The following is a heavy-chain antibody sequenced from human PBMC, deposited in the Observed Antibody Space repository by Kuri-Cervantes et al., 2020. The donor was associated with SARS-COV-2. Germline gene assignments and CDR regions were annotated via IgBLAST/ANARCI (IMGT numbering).Heavy chain of an antibody. J-gene: IGHJ5*02. CDR1: GGSISSSSYY. CDR3: ARQMMSSITIFGVVITRNWFDP. D-gene: IGHD3-3*01. Sequence: SETLSLTCTVSGGSISSSSYYWGWIRQPPGKGLEWIGSIYYSGSTYYNPSLKRRVTISVDTSKNQFSLKLSSVTAADTAVYYCARQMMSSITIFGVVITRNWFDPWGQGTLVTVSS. V-gene: IGHV4-39*01. CDR2: IYYSGST.